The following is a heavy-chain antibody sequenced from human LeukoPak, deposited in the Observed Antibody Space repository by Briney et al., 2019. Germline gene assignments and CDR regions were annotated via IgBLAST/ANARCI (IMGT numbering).Heavy chain of an antibody. D-gene: IGHD3-22*01. CDR2: IYPGDSDT. CDR3: ARLGYCDSSGYLTYFDY. J-gene: IGHJ4*02. V-gene: IGHV5-51*01. Sequence: GESLKISCKGSGYSFTSYWIGWVRQMPGKGLEWMGIIYPGDSDTRYSPSFQGQVTISADKSISTAYLQWSSLKASDTAMYYCARLGYCDSSGYLTYFDYWGQGTLVTVSS. CDR1: GYSFTSYW.